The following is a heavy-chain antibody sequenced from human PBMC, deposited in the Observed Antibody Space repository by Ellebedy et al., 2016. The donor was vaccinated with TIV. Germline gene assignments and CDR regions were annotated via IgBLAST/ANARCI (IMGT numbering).Heavy chain of an antibody. CDR1: GFIVSSCF. D-gene: IGHD3-16*01. V-gene: IGHV3-66*01. CDR3: ARDPGGGGDYGDNWFDP. J-gene: IGHJ5*02. CDR2: IYTDGGT. Sequence: GESLKISCAASGFIVSSCFMSWVRQAPGKGLEWVSIIYTDGGTNYTDSVRDRFTISRDDSWNTLYLQMNGLRAEDTAVYYCARDPGGGGDYGDNWFDPWGQGTLVTVSS.